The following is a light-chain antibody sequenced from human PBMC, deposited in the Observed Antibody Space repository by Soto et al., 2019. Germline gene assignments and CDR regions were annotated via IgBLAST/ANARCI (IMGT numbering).Light chain of an antibody. CDR1: QSVRSN. CDR2: GAS. Sequence: EMVLTQSPATLSASPGERVTLSCRASQSVRSNLAWYQQKLGQAPRLLIYGASTRATGLPARFSGSGSGTEFTLTISSLQSEDFAVYYCQQYNNWLWTFGLGTKVDIK. CDR3: QQYNNWLWT. J-gene: IGKJ1*01. V-gene: IGKV3-15*01.